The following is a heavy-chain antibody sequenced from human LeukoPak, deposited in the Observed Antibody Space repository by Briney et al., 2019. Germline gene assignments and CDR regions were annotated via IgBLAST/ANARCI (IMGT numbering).Heavy chain of an antibody. J-gene: IGHJ4*02. CDR2: IIPIFGTA. Sequence: ASVKVSCKASGGTFSSYAISWVRQAPGQGLEWMGGIIPIFGTANYAQKFQGRVTTTADESTSTAYMELSSLRSEDTAVYYCVLILEWLVWGQGTLVTVSS. V-gene: IGHV1-69*13. CDR3: VLILEWLV. D-gene: IGHD3-3*01. CDR1: GGTFSSYA.